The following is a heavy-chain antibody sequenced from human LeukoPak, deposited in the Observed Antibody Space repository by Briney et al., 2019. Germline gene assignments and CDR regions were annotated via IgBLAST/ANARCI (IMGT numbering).Heavy chain of an antibody. Sequence: EASVKVSCKASGGTFSSYAISWVRQAPGQGLEWMGGIFPIFDTANYAQKFQGRVTITADEATSTAYMELSSMRSEDTAVYYCARGRTTVTYSWYFDLWGRGTLVTVSS. CDR3: ARGRTTVTYSWYFDL. J-gene: IGHJ2*01. CDR1: GGTFSSYA. D-gene: IGHD4-17*01. V-gene: IGHV1-69*13. CDR2: IFPIFDTA.